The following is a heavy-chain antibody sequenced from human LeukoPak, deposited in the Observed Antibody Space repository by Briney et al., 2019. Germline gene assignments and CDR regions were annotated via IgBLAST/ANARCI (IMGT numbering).Heavy chain of an antibody. Sequence: SETLSLTCAVYGGSFSGYYWSWIRRPPGKGLEWIGEINHSGSTNYNPSLKSRVTISVDTSKNQFSLKLSSVTAAETAVYYCASSGGSTKYGYWGQGTLVTVSS. V-gene: IGHV4-34*01. CDR2: INHSGST. CDR1: GGSFSGYY. J-gene: IGHJ4*02. D-gene: IGHD2-2*01. CDR3: ASSGGSTKYGY.